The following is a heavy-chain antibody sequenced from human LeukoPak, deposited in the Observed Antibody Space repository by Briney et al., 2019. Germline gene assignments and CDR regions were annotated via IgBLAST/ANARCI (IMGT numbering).Heavy chain of an antibody. J-gene: IGHJ4*02. Sequence: ASVKVSCKASGYTFTGYYIHWVRQAPGQGLEWMGWINPNSGVTNYAQNFQGRVTMTRDTSITTAYMELSRPSSDDTAVYFCARGGVYYYYDSSGFSVYWGQGTLVTVSS. CDR1: GYTFTGYY. CDR2: INPNSGVT. V-gene: IGHV1-2*02. D-gene: IGHD3-22*01. CDR3: ARGGVYYYYDSSGFSVY.